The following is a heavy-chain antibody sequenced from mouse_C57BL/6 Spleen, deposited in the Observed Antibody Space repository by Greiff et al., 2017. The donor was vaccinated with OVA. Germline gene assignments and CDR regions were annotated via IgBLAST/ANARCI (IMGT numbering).Heavy chain of an antibody. D-gene: IGHD1-1*01. V-gene: IGHV1-5*01. J-gene: IGHJ1*03. CDR3: TREEYGSSFWYFGV. Sequence: VQLQQSGTVLARPGASVKMSCKTSGYTFTSYWMHWVKQRPGQGLEWIGAIYPGNSDTSYNQKFKGKAKLTAVTSASTAYMELSSLTNEDSAVYYCTREEYGSSFWYFGVWGTGTTVTVSS. CDR2: IYPGNSDT. CDR1: GYTFTSYW.